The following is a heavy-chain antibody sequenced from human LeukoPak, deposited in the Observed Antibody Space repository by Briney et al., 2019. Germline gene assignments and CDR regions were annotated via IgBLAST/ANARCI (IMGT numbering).Heavy chain of an antibody. Sequence: SETLSLTCTVSGYSISSGNYWDWIRQPPGKGLEWIGSIYHSGSTYYNPSLKSRVTISVDTSKNQFSLKLSSVTAADTAVYYCASSIYYYDRSGYLDWGQGTLVTVSS. V-gene: IGHV4-38-2*02. D-gene: IGHD3-22*01. CDR2: IYHSGST. J-gene: IGHJ4*02. CDR1: GYSISSGNY. CDR3: ASSIYYYDRSGYLD.